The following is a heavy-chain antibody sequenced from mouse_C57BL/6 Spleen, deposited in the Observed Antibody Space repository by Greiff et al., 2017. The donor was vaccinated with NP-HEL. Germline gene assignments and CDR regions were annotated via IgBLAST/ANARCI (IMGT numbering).Heavy chain of an antibody. D-gene: IGHD2-10*02. CDR2: IYPGDGDT. J-gene: IGHJ2*01. CDR1: GYAFSSSW. V-gene: IGHV1-82*01. CDR3: ARSVYAFDY. Sequence: QLQLQQSGPELVKPGASVKISCKASGYAFSSSWMNWVKQRPGKGLEWIGRIYPGDGDTNYNGKFKGKATLTADKSSSTAYMQLSSLTSEDSAVYFCARSVYAFDYWGQGTTLTVSS.